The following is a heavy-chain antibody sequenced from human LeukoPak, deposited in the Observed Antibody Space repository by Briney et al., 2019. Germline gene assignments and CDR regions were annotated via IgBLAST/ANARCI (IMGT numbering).Heavy chain of an antibody. CDR1: GGSFSGYY. V-gene: IGHV4-59*01. CDR3: ARAGGYASPIGI. CDR2: ISYSGST. J-gene: IGHJ3*02. Sequence: PSETLSLTCAVYGGSFSGYYWSWIRQPPGKGLGWIGYISYSGSTNYNPSLKSRVTISADTSKNQFSLKLTSVTAADTAVYYCARAGGYASPIGIWGQGTMVTVSS. D-gene: IGHD5-12*01.